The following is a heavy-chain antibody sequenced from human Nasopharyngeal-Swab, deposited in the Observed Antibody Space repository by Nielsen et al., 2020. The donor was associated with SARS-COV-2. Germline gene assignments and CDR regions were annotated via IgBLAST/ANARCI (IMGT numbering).Heavy chain of an antibody. D-gene: IGHD5-24*01. J-gene: IGHJ3*02. CDR1: GFTFSSYA. CDR2: ISGSGGST. Sequence: GESLKISCAASGFTFSSYAMSWVRQAPGKGLEWVSAISGSGGSTYYADSVKGRFTTSRDNSKNTLYLQMNSLRAEDTAVYYCAKSKGMADAFDTWGQGTMVTVSS. V-gene: IGHV3-23*01. CDR3: AKSKGMADAFDT.